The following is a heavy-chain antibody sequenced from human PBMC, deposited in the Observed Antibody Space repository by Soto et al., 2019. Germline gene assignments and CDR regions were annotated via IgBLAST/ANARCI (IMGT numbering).Heavy chain of an antibody. CDR2: ISYDGSNK. J-gene: IGHJ3*02. CDR1: GFTFSSYA. CDR3: ARGSGSYPIDAFDI. Sequence: VQLVESGGGVVQPGRSLRLSCAASGFTFSSYAMHWVRQAPGKGLEWVAVISYDGSNKYYADSVKGRFTISRDNSKNTLYLQMNSLRAEDTAVYYCARGSGSYPIDAFDIWGQGTMVTVSS. D-gene: IGHD1-26*01. V-gene: IGHV3-30-3*01.